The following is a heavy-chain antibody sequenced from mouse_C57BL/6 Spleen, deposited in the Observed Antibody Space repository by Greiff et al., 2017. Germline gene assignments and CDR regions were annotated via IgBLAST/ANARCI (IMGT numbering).Heavy chain of an antibody. CDR2: IDPDNGDT. CDR3: SRNNYVDVEG. D-gene: IGHD2-4*01. Sequence: EVQLQQPGAELVRPGASVKLSCKASGYDFKDYYMHWVKQRPEQGLEWIGGIDPDNGDTNYNSKFKGKATITVDKSSSTAYLQLSSLTSEDAAVYYCSRNNYVDVEGWGTATTVT. V-gene: IGHV14-1*02. CDR1: GYDFKDYY. J-gene: IGHJ1*03.